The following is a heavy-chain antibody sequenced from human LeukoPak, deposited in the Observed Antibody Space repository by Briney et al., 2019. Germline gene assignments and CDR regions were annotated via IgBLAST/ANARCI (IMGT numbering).Heavy chain of an antibody. Sequence: PGGSLRLSCPASGFTFSSYGMHWVRQAPGKGLEGVAFIRYDGSNKYYADSVKGRFTISRDNSKNTLYLQMNSLSAEDTAVHYCARDSRFVEMATMSAFDIWGQGTMVTVSS. V-gene: IGHV3-30*02. CDR3: ARDSRFVEMATMSAFDI. CDR2: IRYDGSNK. D-gene: IGHD5-24*01. J-gene: IGHJ3*02. CDR1: GFTFSSYG.